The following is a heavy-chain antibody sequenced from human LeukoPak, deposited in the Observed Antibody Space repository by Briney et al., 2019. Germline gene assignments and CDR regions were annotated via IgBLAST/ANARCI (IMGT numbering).Heavy chain of an antibody. CDR2: INPNSGGT. Sequence: ASVKVSCXASGYTFTGYYMHWVRQAPGQGLEWMGWINPNSGGTKYAQKFQGRVTMTRDTSISTAYMELSRLTSDDTAVYYCERGGTRAFDLWGQGTMVTVSS. CDR3: ERGGTRAFDL. CDR1: GYTFTGYY. V-gene: IGHV1-2*02. J-gene: IGHJ3*01. D-gene: IGHD1-26*01.